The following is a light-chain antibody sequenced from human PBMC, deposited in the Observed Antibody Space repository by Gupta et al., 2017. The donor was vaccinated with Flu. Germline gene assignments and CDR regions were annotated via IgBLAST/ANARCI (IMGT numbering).Light chain of an antibody. V-gene: IGKV4-1*01. CDR2: WAS. CDR1: QSVLYSSNNKNY. CDR3: QQYYSTPLT. J-gene: IGKJ4*01. Sequence: SLGERATINCKSSQSVLYSSNNKNYLAWYQQKPGQPPKLLIYWASTRESGVPDRFSGSGSGTDFTLTISSLQAEDVAVYYCQQYYSTPLTFGGGTXVEIK.